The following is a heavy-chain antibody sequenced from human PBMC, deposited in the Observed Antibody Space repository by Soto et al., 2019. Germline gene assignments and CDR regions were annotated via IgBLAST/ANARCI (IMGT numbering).Heavy chain of an antibody. J-gene: IGHJ5*02. CDR3: VRDKNVAAAGYEDWFDP. CDR2: ISYHGTNK. Sequence: GGSLRLSXAASGFTFTSYAMHWLRQAPDKGLQCVAAISYHGTNKYYADSVRGRFTISRDNSKNTLYLQMNSLRAEDTALYYCVRDKNVAAAGYEDWFDPWGQGTLVTVSS. V-gene: IGHV3-30-3*01. D-gene: IGHD6-13*01. CDR1: GFTFTSYA.